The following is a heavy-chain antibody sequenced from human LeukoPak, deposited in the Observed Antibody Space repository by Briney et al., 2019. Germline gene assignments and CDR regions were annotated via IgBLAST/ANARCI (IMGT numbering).Heavy chain of an antibody. V-gene: IGHV4-30-2*01. CDR1: GGSISSGGYS. CDR3: ARWGHDAFDI. D-gene: IGHD3-16*01. CDR2: IYHSGST. Sequence: SETLSLTCAVSGGSISSGGYSWRWIRQPPGKGLEWIGYIYHSGSTYYNPSLKSRVTISVDRSKNQFSLKLSSVTAADTAVYYCARWGHDAFDIWGQGTMVTVSS. J-gene: IGHJ3*02.